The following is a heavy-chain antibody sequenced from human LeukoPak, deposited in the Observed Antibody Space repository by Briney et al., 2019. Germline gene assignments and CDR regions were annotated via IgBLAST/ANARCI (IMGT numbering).Heavy chain of an antibody. Sequence: GGSLRLSCAASGFTLDDSAMHWVRQAPGKGLEWVSGINWNSGSIAYVDSVKGRFTISRDNARTSLYLQMDSLRPEDTALYYCVKDVSSTVYYWYGMDVWGQGTTVTVSS. CDR2: INWNSGSI. J-gene: IGHJ6*02. D-gene: IGHD2-2*01. V-gene: IGHV3-9*01. CDR3: VKDVSSTVYYWYGMDV. CDR1: GFTLDDSA.